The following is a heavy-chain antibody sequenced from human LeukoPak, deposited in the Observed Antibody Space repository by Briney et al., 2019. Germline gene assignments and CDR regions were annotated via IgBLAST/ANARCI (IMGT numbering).Heavy chain of an antibody. D-gene: IGHD3-22*01. J-gene: IGHJ4*02. CDR3: ANYYDTRGHIVPY. V-gene: IGHV3-23*01. CDR1: GFTFSTYA. Sequence: GGSPRPSCAASGFTFSTYAMTWVRQAPGKGLECVSGIGDRGNTYYADSVKGRFTISRDNSKNTLYLQMNSLRAEDTAIYYCANYYDTRGHIVPYWGQGTLVTVSS. CDR2: IGDRGNT.